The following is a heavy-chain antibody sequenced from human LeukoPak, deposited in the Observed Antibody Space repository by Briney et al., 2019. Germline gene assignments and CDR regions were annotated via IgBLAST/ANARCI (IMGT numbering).Heavy chain of an antibody. V-gene: IGHV3-66*01. CDR3: ARGSGWYFDY. CDR2: IYSGGST. Sequence: GGSLRLSCAASGFTVSSYYMYWVRQAPGKGLEWVSFIYSGGSTYYADSVKGRFTISRDNSKNTLYLQMNSMRGEDKAVYDCARGSGWYFDYWGQGTLVTVSS. D-gene: IGHD6-19*01. J-gene: IGHJ4*02. CDR1: GFTVSSYY.